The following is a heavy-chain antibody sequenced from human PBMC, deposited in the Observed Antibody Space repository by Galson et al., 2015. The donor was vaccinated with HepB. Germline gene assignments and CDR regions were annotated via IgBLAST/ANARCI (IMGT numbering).Heavy chain of an antibody. V-gene: IGHV3-23*01. J-gene: IGHJ5*02. CDR2: ISGSGTNT. CDR1: GFTFSIYA. D-gene: IGHD5-12*01. CDR3: ARDKSSFEGATGFEAWFDP. Sequence: SLRLSCAASGFTFSIYAMSWVRQAPGNGLEWVSEISGSGTNTHYADSVKGRFTISRDNSQNSLYLQMNSLRAEDTAFYYCARDKSSFEGATGFEAWFDPLGQGTLVTVSS.